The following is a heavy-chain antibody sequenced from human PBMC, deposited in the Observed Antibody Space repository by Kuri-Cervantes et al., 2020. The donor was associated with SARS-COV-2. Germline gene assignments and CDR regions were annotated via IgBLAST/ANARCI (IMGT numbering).Heavy chain of an antibody. CDR1: GFTFSGHW. CDR2: IKSKTDGGTT. Sequence: GESLKISCAASGFTFSGHWIHWVRQAPGKGLEWVGRIKSKTDGGTTDYAAPVKGRFTISRDDSKNTLYLQMNSLKTEDTAVYYCTTDLVRFLEWLLPHFDYWGQGTLVTVSS. D-gene: IGHD3-3*01. CDR3: TTDLVRFLEWLLPHFDY. J-gene: IGHJ4*02. V-gene: IGHV3-15*07.